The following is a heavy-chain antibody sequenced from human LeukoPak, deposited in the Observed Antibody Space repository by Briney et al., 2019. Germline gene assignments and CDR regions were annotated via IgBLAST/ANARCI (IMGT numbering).Heavy chain of an antibody. J-gene: IGHJ4*02. CDR2: IKQDGSAK. CDR1: GFTFSNYA. CDR3: ARVEASGYDYGAFDY. Sequence: GGSLRLSCAASGFTFSNYAMHWVRQAPGKELQWVANIKQDGSAKYYVDSVKGRFTISRDNAKNSLYLQMNSLRAEDTAVYYCARVEASGYDYGAFDYWGQGTLVTVSS. V-gene: IGHV3-7*01. D-gene: IGHD5-12*01.